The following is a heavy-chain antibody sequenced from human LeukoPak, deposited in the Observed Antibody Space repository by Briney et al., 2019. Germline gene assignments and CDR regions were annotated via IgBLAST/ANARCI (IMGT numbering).Heavy chain of an antibody. CDR3: ARTDCSSISCYFDY. CDR2: INHSGST. Sequence: SETLSLTCAVYGGSFSGYYWSWIRQPPGKGLEWIGEINHSGSTNYNPSLKSRVTISVDTSKNQISLKLSSVTAADTAVYYCARTDCSSISCYFDYWGQGTLVTVSS. D-gene: IGHD2-2*01. J-gene: IGHJ4*02. CDR1: GGSFSGYY. V-gene: IGHV4-34*01.